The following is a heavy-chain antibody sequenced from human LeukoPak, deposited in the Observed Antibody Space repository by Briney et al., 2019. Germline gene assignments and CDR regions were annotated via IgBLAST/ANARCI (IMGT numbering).Heavy chain of an antibody. CDR1: GYSFTSYW. CDR2: IYPGDSDT. V-gene: IGHV5-51*01. Sequence: GESLKISCKGSGYSFTSYWIGWVRQMPGKGLEWMGIIYPGDSDTRYSPSFQGQVTISADKSIGTAYLQWSSLKASDTAMYYCARGPFTMSEYSYGYVDYFDYWGQGTLVTVSS. J-gene: IGHJ4*02. D-gene: IGHD5-18*01. CDR3: ARGPFTMSEYSYGYVDYFDY.